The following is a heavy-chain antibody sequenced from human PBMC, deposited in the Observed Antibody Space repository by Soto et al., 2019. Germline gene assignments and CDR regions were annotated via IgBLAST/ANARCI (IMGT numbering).Heavy chain of an antibody. Sequence: WGSLRLSCASSGFTSSSYALSCVRQAPGQGLEWVSAISGSGGRTYYADYVKGGFPIARDNSKNTLYLKMNSLRAEDTAVYYCAKYSSGGSRGWYVDLWGRGTLVTVPQ. CDR1: GFTSSSYA. CDR2: ISGSGGRT. V-gene: IGHV3-23*01. D-gene: IGHD6-19*01. CDR3: AKYSSGGSRGWYVDL. J-gene: IGHJ2*01.